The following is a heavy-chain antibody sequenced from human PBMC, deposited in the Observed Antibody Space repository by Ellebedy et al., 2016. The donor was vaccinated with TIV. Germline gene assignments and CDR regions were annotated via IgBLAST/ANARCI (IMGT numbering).Heavy chain of an antibody. D-gene: IGHD4-11*01. Sequence: GESLKISXAASGFTFSSYAMSWVRQAPGKGLEWVSAISGSGGSTYYADSVKGRFTISRDNSKNTLYLQMNSLRAEDTAVYYCARASRLPDFDYWGQGTLVTVSS. J-gene: IGHJ4*02. CDR1: GFTFSSYA. CDR2: ISGSGGST. CDR3: ARASRLPDFDY. V-gene: IGHV3-23*01.